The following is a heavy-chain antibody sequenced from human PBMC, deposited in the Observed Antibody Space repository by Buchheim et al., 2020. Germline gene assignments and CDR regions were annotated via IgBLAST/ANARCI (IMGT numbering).Heavy chain of an antibody. CDR1: GFTFSNAW. J-gene: IGHJ4*02. D-gene: IGHD5-18*01. CDR3: TAKDTALAH. V-gene: IGHV3-15*04. Sequence: EVQLVESGGGLVKPGGSLRLSCAASGFTFSNAWMSWVRQAPGKGLEWVGRIVSETYGATTDYAAPVKGRFTISRDDSQNTVYLQMNSLRNEDTAVYYCTAKDTALAHWGQGT. CDR2: IVSETYGATT.